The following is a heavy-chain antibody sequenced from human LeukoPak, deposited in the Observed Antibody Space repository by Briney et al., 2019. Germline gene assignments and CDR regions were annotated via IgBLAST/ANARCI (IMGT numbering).Heavy chain of an antibody. V-gene: IGHV5-51*01. D-gene: IGHD6-19*01. Sequence: GESLKISCKGSGYSFTSYWIGWVRQMPGKGLEWMGIIYPGDSDTRYSPSFQGQVTISADKSISTAYLQWSSLKASDTAMYYCARVAPGCSSGWYLYYWGQGTLVTVSS. CDR2: IYPGDSDT. J-gene: IGHJ4*02. CDR1: GYSFTSYW. CDR3: ARVAPGCSSGWYLYY.